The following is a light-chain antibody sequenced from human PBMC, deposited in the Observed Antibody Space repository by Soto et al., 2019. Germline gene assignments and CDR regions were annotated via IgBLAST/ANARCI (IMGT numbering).Light chain of an antibody. Sequence: EIVLTQSPATLSLSPGERASLSCRASQSVTTYLAWYQQKPGQAPRLLIYDSSNRATGIPPRFSGSGSGTDFTLTISRLEPEDFAVYYCQQYGSSPPWTFGQGTKVDI. CDR3: QQYGSSPPWT. V-gene: IGKV3-20*01. CDR2: DSS. J-gene: IGKJ1*01. CDR1: QSVTTY.